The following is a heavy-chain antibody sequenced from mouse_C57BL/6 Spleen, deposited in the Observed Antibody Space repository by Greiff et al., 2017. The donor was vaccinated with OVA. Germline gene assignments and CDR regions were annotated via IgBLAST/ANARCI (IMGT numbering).Heavy chain of an antibody. D-gene: IGHD3-2*02. CDR2: ISNGGGST. J-gene: IGHJ4*01. Sequence: DVMLVESGGGLVQPGGSLKLSCAASGFTFSDYYMYWVRQTPEKRLEWVAYISNGGGSTYYPDTVKGRFTISRDNAKNTLYLQMSRLKSEDTAMYYCARQGYEGMDYWGQGTSVTVSS. CDR3: ARQGYEGMDY. V-gene: IGHV5-12*01. CDR1: GFTFSDYY.